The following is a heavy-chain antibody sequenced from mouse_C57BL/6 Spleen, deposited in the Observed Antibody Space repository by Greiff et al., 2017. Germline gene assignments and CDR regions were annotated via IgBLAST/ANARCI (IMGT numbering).Heavy chain of an antibody. J-gene: IGHJ3*01. CDR1: GYTFTSYW. Sequence: QVQLQQPGAELVRPGTSVKLSCKASGYTFTSYWMHWVKQRPGQGLEWIGVIDPSDSYTNYNQKFKGKATLTVDTSSSTAYMQLSSLTSEDSAVYYCASLDSSGYAFAYWGQGTLVTVSA. V-gene: IGHV1-59*01. CDR3: ASLDSSGYAFAY. D-gene: IGHD3-2*02. CDR2: IDPSDSYT.